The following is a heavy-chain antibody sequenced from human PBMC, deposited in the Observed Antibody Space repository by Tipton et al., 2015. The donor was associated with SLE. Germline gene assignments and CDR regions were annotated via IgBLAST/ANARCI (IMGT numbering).Heavy chain of an antibody. J-gene: IGHJ4*02. D-gene: IGHD2-8*01. V-gene: IGHV3-30*02. CDR3: ASILGNTNPSDF. Sequence: GSLRLSCAASGFTFRTYGMHWVRQAPGKGLEWVSFIRFDGNVKQYADSVRGRFTISRDNSKNTLSLQMDSLRPEDTSTYYCASILGNTNPSDFWGQGTLVTVSS. CDR1: GFTFRTYG. CDR2: IRFDGNVK.